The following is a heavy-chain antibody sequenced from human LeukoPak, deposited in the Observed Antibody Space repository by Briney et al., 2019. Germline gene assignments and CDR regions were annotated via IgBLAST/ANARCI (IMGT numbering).Heavy chain of an antibody. Sequence: GGSLRLSCAASVFTFSTYWMTWVRQAPGKGLEWVANIKQDRSQIYYVDSVKGRFTISRDNAKNSLYLQMNSLRAEDTAVYYCARVPSGYHNTGGQGTLVTVSS. D-gene: IGHD5-12*01. CDR1: VFTFSTYW. V-gene: IGHV3-7*01. J-gene: IGHJ4*02. CDR3: ARVPSGYHNT. CDR2: IKQDRSQI.